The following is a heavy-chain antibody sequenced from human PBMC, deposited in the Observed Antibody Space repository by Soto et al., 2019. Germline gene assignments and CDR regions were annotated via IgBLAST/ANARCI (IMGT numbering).Heavy chain of an antibody. CDR3: ATSASSDH. V-gene: IGHV3-30*03. CDR1: GFLFDTYG. D-gene: IGHD1-26*01. J-gene: IGHJ4*02. Sequence: GGSLRLSCVASGFLFDTYGIHWVRQTPGKGLEWVAIISYDGSHKEYADSVKGRFAISRDNSENTLYLQMNNLGVEDTALYYCATSASSDHWGQGTQVTVSS. CDR2: ISYDGSHK.